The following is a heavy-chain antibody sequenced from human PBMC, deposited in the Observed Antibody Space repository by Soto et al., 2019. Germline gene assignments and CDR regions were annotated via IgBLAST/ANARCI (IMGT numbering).Heavy chain of an antibody. D-gene: IGHD2-2*01. V-gene: IGHV6-1*01. J-gene: IGHJ4*02. Sequence: QVQLRQSGPGLVKPSQTLSLTCAISGDSVSRNGVAWNWIRQSPSRGLEWLGRTYYRSKWSSDYEVSMKSRITINPATSKSQVSLQLNSVTPEDTAVYYCVRGQPSAFDYWGQGTLVTVSS. CDR1: GDSVSRNGVA. CDR3: VRGQPSAFDY. CDR2: TYYRSKWSS.